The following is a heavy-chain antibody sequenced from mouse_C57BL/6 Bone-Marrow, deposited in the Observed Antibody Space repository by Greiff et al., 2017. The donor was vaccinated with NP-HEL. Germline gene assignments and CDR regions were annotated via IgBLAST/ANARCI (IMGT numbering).Heavy chain of an antibody. Sequence: VQLQQSGAELARPGASVKLSCKASGYTFTSYGISWVKQRPGQGLEWIGEIYPRSGNTYYNEKFKGKATLTADKSSSTAYMGLRSLASEDSAVYFCARSWFAYWGQGTLVTVSA. J-gene: IGHJ3*01. CDR1: GYTFTSYG. CDR3: ARSWFAY. V-gene: IGHV1-81*01. CDR2: IYPRSGNT.